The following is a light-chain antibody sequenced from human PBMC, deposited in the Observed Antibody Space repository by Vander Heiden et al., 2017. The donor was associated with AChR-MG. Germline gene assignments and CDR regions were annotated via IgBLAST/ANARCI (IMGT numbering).Light chain of an antibody. CDR2: DAS. V-gene: IGKV3-11*01. CDR1: QSVSSY. Sequence: DIVLTQSPATLSLSPGERATLSCRASQSVSSYLAWYQQKPGQAPRLLIYDASSRGSGTDFTLTISSLEPEDVAVYYCQQRSNWPLFGPGTKVDIK. CDR3: QQRSNWPL. J-gene: IGKJ3*01.